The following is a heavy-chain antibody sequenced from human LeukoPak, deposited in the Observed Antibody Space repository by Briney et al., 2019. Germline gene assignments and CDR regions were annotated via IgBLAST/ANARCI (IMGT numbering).Heavy chain of an antibody. J-gene: IGHJ6*02. CDR1: GFTFSSYE. V-gene: IGHV3-48*03. D-gene: IGHD3-9*01. CDR2: ISSSGSTI. Sequence: PGGSLRLSCAASGFTFSSYEMNWVRQAPGKGLEWVSYISSSGSTIYYAESVKGRFTISRDNAKNSLYLQVNSLRAEDTAVYYCARDRYIASYYYYYGMDVWGQGTTVTVSS. CDR3: ARDRYIASYYYYYGMDV.